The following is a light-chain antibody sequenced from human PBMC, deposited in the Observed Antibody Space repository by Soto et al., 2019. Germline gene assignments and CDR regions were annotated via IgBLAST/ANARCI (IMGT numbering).Light chain of an antibody. V-gene: IGKV1-5*03. J-gene: IGKJ1*01. CDR2: KAS. CDR3: QHYTRQSAE. Sequence: DIQMTQSPSTLSGSVGDRVTITCRASQTISSWLAWYQQKPGKAPKLPIYKASTLKSGVPSRFRGSGSGTEFTLTVSSLQPDDCATYYCQHYTRQSAEFGQGIKGDIK. CDR1: QTISSW.